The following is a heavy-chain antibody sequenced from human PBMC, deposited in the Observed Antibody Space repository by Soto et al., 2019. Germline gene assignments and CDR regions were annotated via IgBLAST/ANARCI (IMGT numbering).Heavy chain of an antibody. Sequence: EVQLVESGGGLVQPGGSLRLSCAASGFNFGSGWMHWVRQAPGKGLVWVSRIDSDGSRPTYADSVKGRFTISRDNAKNTLYLQMSSLTAEDTALYLCSRDPLNYYDSDWGQGTLVTVSS. CDR2: IDSDGSRP. V-gene: IGHV3-74*01. CDR1: GFNFGSGW. D-gene: IGHD3-22*01. J-gene: IGHJ4*02. CDR3: SRDPLNYYDSD.